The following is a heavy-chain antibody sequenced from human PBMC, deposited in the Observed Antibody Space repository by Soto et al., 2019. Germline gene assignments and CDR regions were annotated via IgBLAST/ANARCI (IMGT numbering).Heavy chain of an antibody. Sequence: SLLISGARSGCTESRYARTWVRQKTGKGLEWVSAISGSGVGTYYADSVKGRFTISRDNSRNTLYLQTNSLRAEDTAVYYCAKERIPAPIFNYSSGVAVWGHGTMVPGFS. V-gene: IGHV3-23*01. D-gene: IGHD2-2*01. CDR2: ISGSGVGT. J-gene: IGHJ6*02. CDR1: GCTESRYA. CDR3: AKERIPAPIFNYSSGVAV.